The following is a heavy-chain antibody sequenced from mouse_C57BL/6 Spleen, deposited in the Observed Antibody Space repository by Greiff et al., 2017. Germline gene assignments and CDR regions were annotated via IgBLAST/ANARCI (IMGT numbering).Heavy chain of an antibody. CDR1: GYSITSGYY. V-gene: IGHV3-6*01. CDR3: ARDRDGTYFDY. CDR2: ISYDGSN. D-gene: IGHD2-1*01. J-gene: IGHJ2*01. Sequence: EVKLVESGPGLVKPSQSLSLTCSVTGYSITSGYYWNWIRQFPGNKLEWMGYISYDGSNNYNPSLKNRISITRDTSKNQFFLKLNSVTTEDTATYYCARDRDGTYFDYWGQGTTLTVSS.